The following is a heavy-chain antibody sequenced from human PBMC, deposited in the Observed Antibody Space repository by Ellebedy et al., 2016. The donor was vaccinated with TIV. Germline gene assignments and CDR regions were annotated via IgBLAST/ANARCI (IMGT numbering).Heavy chain of an antibody. V-gene: IGHV1-2*02. J-gene: IGHJ4*02. Sequence: AASVKVSCKASGYTFTGYYMHWVRQAPGQGLEWMGWINPNSGGTNYAQKFQGRVTITADESTSTAYMELSSLRSEDTAVYYCARFLTYYYDSSGYYPYYFDYWGQGTLVTVSS. CDR3: ARFLTYYYDSSGYYPYYFDY. CDR2: INPNSGGT. CDR1: GYTFTGYY. D-gene: IGHD3-22*01.